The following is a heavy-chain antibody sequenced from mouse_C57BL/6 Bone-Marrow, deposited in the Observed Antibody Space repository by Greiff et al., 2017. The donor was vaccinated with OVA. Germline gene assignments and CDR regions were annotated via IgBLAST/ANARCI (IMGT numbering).Heavy chain of an antibody. Sequence: EVQGLESGAGLVKPGASVKLSCAASGFTFSSYAMSWVRQTPEQRLEWVATISHGGSYTYYPENVQGRSTISRDTAKNNRYLQMSHLTTEDTAMDYDERDPPGGGYAVDYWGQGTSVTVSA. D-gene: IGHD4-1*01. J-gene: IGHJ4*01. CDR2: ISHGGSYT. CDR1: GFTFSSYA. CDR3: ERDPPGGGYAVDY. V-gene: IGHV5-4*01.